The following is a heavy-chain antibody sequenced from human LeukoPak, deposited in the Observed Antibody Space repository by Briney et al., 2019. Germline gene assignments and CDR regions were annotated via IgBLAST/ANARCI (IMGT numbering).Heavy chain of an antibody. V-gene: IGHV3-48*01. D-gene: IGHD1-26*01. J-gene: IGHJ4*02. CDR1: EFTFSSYS. CDR3: ARARGNSGSYPLDY. CDR2: ISSSSSTI. Sequence: GGSLRLSCEASEFTFSSYSMNWVRQAPGKGLEWVSYISSSSSTIYYAESVKGRFTISRDNAKNSLYLQMNSLRVEDTAVYYCARARGNSGSYPLDYWGQGTLVTVSS.